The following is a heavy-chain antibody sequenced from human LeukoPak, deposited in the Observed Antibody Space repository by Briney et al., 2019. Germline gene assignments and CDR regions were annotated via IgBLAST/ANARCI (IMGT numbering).Heavy chain of an antibody. CDR3: ARGDDCIDGVCYRSTWFDP. CDR1: GFTLSSYW. D-gene: IGHD2-8*02. CDR2: INSDGSST. V-gene: IGHV3-74*01. J-gene: IGHJ5*02. Sequence: QPEGSLRLSCAASGFTLSSYWMHWVRQAPGKGLVWVSRINSDGSSTSYADSVKGRFTISRDNAKNTLYLQMNSLRAEDTAVYYCARGDDCIDGVCYRSTWFDPWGQGTLVTVSS.